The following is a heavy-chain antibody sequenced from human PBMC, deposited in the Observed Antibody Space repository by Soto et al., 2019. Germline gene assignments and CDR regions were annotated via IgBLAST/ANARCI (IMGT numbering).Heavy chain of an antibody. CDR3: TRDQGGSYDSWFDP. CDR2: ISSGSDFI. V-gene: IGHV3-21*02. D-gene: IGHD1-26*01. CDR1: FSMYS. Sequence: EVQVVESGGGLVKPGGSQRLSCNFSFSMYSMDWVRQAPGKGLEWVASISSGSDFIKYADSVKGRFTISRDNTKNSVSLQMSSLRVEDTAMYYCTRDQGGSYDSWFDPWGRGTLVTVSS. J-gene: IGHJ5*02.